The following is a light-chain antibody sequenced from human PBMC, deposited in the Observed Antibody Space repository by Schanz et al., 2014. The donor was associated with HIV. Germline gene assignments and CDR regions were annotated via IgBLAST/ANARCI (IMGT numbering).Light chain of an antibody. V-gene: IGLV2-14*03. CDR1: SGDVGSYNY. J-gene: IGLJ1*01. Sequence: QSALTQPASVSGSPGQSISISCTGTSGDVGSYNYVSWYQQHPGKAPKLMIYDVSNRPSGVSSRFSGSKSGNTASLTISGLQAEDEADYYCASYTTSHTFVFGTGTKLIVL. CDR3: ASYTTSHTFV. CDR2: DVS.